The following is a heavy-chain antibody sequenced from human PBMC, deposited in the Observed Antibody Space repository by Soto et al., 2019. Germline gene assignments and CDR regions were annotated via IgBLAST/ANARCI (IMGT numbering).Heavy chain of an antibody. CDR1: GFTFSSYW. Sequence: GGSLRLSCAASGFTFSSYWMHWVRQAPGKGLVWVSRINSDGSSTSYADSEKGRFTISRDNAKNTLYLQMNSLRAEDTAVYYCARDGNYNYYDSSGPDAFDIWGQGTMVTVSS. V-gene: IGHV3-74*01. J-gene: IGHJ3*02. CDR3: ARDGNYNYYDSSGPDAFDI. CDR2: INSDGSST. D-gene: IGHD3-22*01.